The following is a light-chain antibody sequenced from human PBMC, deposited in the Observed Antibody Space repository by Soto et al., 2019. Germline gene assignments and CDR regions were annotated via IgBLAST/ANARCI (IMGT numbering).Light chain of an antibody. Sequence: QSVLSQPPSVAGAPGQRVTISCTGSSSNIGAGYEAHWFQQVPGTAPKLLIYGSTNRPSGVPDRFSGSKSGTSSSLAITGLQAEDEADYYCQSYDSSLGGNYVFGTGTKVTVL. V-gene: IGLV1-40*01. CDR3: QSYDSSLGGNYV. J-gene: IGLJ1*01. CDR1: SSNIGAGYE. CDR2: GST.